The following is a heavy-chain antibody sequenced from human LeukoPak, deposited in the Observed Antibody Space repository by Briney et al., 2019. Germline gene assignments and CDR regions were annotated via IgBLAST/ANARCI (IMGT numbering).Heavy chain of an antibody. CDR2: INPNSGGT. D-gene: IGHD6-13*01. CDR1: GYTFTDYY. V-gene: IGHV1-2*02. CDR3: ARVRIGQQLDKYYYYAMDV. Sequence: ASVKVSCKASGYTFTDYYMHWVRQAPGQGREWMGLINPNSGGTNYAQKFQGRVTMTTDTSISTAYMEVSRLRSDDTAVYYCARVRIGQQLDKYYYYAMDVWGQGTTVTVSS. J-gene: IGHJ6*02.